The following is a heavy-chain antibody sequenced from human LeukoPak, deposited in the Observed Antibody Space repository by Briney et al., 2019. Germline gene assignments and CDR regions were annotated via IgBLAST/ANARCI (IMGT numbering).Heavy chain of an antibody. CDR2: IYTGGST. J-gene: IGHJ4*02. V-gene: IGHV3-53*01. CDR1: GFTVSSNY. D-gene: IGHD6-19*01. Sequence: GGSLRLSCAASGFTVSSNYMSWVRQAPGKGLEWVSVIYTGGSTYYADSVKGRFTISRDNSKNTLYLQMNSLRAEDTAVYYCARDFPGIAVAGTRPLDYWGQGTLVTVSS. CDR3: ARDFPGIAVAGTRPLDY.